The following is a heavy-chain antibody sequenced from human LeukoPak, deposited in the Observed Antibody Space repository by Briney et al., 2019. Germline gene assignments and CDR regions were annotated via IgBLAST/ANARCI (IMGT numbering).Heavy chain of an antibody. V-gene: IGHV3-23*01. J-gene: IGHJ3*02. CDR2: ISGSGGST. Sequence: GGSLRLSCAASGFTFSSYAMSWVRQAPGKGLEWVSAISGSGGSTYYADSVKGRFTISRDNSKNTLYLQMNSLRAEDTAVYYCASSSWGFKDAFDIWGQGTMVTVSS. CDR1: GFTFSSYA. D-gene: IGHD6-13*01. CDR3: ASSSWGFKDAFDI.